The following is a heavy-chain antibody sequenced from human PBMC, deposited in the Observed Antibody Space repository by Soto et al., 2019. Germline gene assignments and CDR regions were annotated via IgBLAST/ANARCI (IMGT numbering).Heavy chain of an antibody. CDR3: ARAPSTVTTLFDT. J-gene: IGHJ3*02. V-gene: IGHV1-8*01. CDR1: GYTFTSYG. CDR2: MNPNSGNT. Sequence: ASVKVSCKASGYTFTSYGISWVRQAPGQGLEWMGWMNPNSGNTGYAQKFQGRVTMTRNTSISTAYMELSSLRSEDTAVYYCARAPSTVTTLFDTWGQGTMVTVSS. D-gene: IGHD4-17*01.